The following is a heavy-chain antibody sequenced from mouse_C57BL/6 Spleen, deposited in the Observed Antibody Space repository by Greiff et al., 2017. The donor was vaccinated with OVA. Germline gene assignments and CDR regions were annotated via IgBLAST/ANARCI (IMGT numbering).Heavy chain of an antibody. J-gene: IGHJ4*01. CDR3: VRHEPYYYAMDY. V-gene: IGHV10-1*01. Sequence: EVQGVESGGGLVQPKGSLKLSCAASGFSFNTYAMNWVRQAPGKGLEWVARIRSKSNNYATYYADSVKDRFTISRDDSESMLYLQMNNVKTEDTAMYYCVRHEPYYYAMDYWGQGTSVTVSS. D-gene: IGHD6-1*01. CDR2: IRSKSNNYAT. CDR1: GFSFNTYA.